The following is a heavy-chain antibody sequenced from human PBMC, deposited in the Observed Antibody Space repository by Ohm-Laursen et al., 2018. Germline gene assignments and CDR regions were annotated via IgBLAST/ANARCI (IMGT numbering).Heavy chain of an antibody. CDR2: MNSNSGNT. CDR3: ARMGPQQPHWYFDL. D-gene: IGHD1/OR15-1a*01. CDR1: GYTFTSYD. V-gene: IGHV1-8*01. J-gene: IGHJ2*01. Sequence: GASVKVSCKASGYTFTSYDINWVRQATGQGLEWMGWMNSNSGNTGYAQKFQGRVTMTRNTSINTAYMELSSLRSEDTAVYYCARMGPQQPHWYFDLWGRGTLVTVSS.